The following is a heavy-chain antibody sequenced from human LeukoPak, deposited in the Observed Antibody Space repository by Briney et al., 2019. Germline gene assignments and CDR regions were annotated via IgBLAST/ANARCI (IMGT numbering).Heavy chain of an antibody. CDR1: GYTFTDYY. Sequence: AASVKVSCKASGYTFTDYYMHWVRQAPGQGLEWMGWINPNSGGTNYAQKFQGRVTMTRDTSISTAYMELSRLRSDDTAVYYCAREIGWELLLVAFDIWGQGTMVTVSS. CDR3: AREIGWELLLVAFDI. D-gene: IGHD1-26*01. V-gene: IGHV1-2*02. CDR2: INPNSGGT. J-gene: IGHJ3*02.